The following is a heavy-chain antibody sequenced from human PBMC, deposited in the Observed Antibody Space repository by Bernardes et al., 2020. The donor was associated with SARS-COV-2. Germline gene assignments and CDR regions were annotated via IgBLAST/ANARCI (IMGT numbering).Heavy chain of an antibody. Sequence: GGSLRLSCAASGFTAANNYMSWVRQAPGKGLEWVAVIYSGGITFYAESVKGRFTISRDNFKNTVYLQMSSLRAEDTAVYYCAGGGGVVANVYFGYWGHGSLVTVSS. CDR3: AGGGGVVANVYFGY. D-gene: IGHD5-12*01. CDR1: GFTAANNY. CDR2: IYSGGIT. V-gene: IGHV3-53*01. J-gene: IGHJ4*01.